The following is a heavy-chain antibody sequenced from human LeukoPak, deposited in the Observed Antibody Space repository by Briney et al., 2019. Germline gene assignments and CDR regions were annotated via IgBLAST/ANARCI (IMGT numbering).Heavy chain of an antibody. CDR1: GGTFSSYA. CDR3: AREKFRRRWDPNPGDYMDV. J-gene: IGHJ6*03. V-gene: IGHV1-69*06. CDR2: IIPIFGTA. Sequence: GASVKVSCKASGGTFSSYAISWVRQAPGQGLEWMGGIIPIFGTANYAQKFQGRVTITADKSTSTAYMELRSLRSDDTAVYYCAREKFRRRWDPNPGDYMDVWGKGTTVTVSS. D-gene: IGHD1-26*01.